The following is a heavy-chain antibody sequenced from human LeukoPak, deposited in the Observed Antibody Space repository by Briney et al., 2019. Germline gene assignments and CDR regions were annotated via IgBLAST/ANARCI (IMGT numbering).Heavy chain of an antibody. CDR2: IYYTGSS. CDR1: GGSISSYY. D-gene: IGHD4-11*01. Sequence: SETLSLTCIVSGGSISSYYWSWIRQPPGKGLEWIGYIYYTGSSNYNPSLKSLVTISVDTSKNQFSLNLTSVTAADTGVYYCARYGSATVARFDYWGQGILVTVSS. J-gene: IGHJ4*02. V-gene: IGHV4-59*08. CDR3: ARYGSATVARFDY.